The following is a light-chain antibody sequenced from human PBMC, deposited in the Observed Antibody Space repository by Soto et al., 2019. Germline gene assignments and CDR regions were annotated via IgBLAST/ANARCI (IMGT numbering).Light chain of an antibody. V-gene: IGLV2-8*01. CDR3: SSFEASNNLL. CDR2: EVS. CDR1: SSDVGGYNY. Sequence: QSVLTQPPSASGSPGQSVTISCTGTSSDVGGYNYVSWYQQHPGKAPKLMIYEVSKRPSGAPDRFSGSKSGNTASLTVSGLQVEDEADYYCSSFEASNNLLFGGGTQLTVL. J-gene: IGLJ2*01.